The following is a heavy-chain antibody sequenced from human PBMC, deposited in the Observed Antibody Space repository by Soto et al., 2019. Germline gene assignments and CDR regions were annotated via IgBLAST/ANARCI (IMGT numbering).Heavy chain of an antibody. CDR2: VYPEDSDT. CDR1: GYTFTNNW. Sequence: EVQLVQSGAEVKKPGESLKISCKGSGYTFTNNWIGWVRQMPGKGLEWMGIVYPEDSDTRYGPSIQGHVTFLADKSTNTAYLQWGSLRASDTAIYYCARLLPYQSAGYVFDYWGQGTLVTVSS. CDR3: ARLLPYQSAGYVFDY. D-gene: IGHD3-9*01. V-gene: IGHV5-51*03. J-gene: IGHJ4*02.